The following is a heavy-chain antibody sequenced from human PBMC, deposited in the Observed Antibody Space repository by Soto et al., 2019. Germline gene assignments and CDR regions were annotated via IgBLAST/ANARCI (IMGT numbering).Heavy chain of an antibody. V-gene: IGHV1-3*01. CDR3: ARDKNFGGDGWLEY. CDR1: GYTFTTYT. J-gene: IGHJ4*02. CDR2: INAGNGNT. Sequence: QVLLVQPGAEVKKPGASVKVSCKASGYTFTTYTVQWVRQAPGQRLEWMGWINAGNGNTKYSQKFQGRVTITRDTSATTVYMELRSLRSQDTAEYYRARDKNFGGDGWLEYWGQGTLVTVPP. D-gene: IGHD2-21*02.